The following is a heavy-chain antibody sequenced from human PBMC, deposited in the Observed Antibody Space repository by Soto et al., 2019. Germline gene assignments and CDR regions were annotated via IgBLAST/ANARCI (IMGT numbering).Heavy chain of an antibody. CDR3: ASRSADSSSSTKHYFMAV. Sequence: QVQLVQSGAEVKRPGSSVTVSCKAFGGTFSTYAISWVRQAPGQGLEWMGGIIPLFGTANYAQRFQGRFTLPADESTNTLLMELSNLISADTAGYYCASRSADSSSSTKHYFMAVWGQVTTVTVSS. V-gene: IGHV1-69*01. D-gene: IGHD6-6*01. CDR1: GGTFSTYA. CDR2: IIPLFGTA. J-gene: IGHJ6*02.